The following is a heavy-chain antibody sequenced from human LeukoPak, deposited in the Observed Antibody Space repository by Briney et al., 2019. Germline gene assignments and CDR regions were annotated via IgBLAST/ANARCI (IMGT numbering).Heavy chain of an antibody. J-gene: IGHJ6*02. V-gene: IGHV1-46*01. CDR3: ARDLAAAEIYYYYYGMDV. CDR2: INPSGGST. CDR1: GYTFTSYY. Sequence: ASVKVSCKASGYTFTSYYMHWVRQAPGQGLEWMGIINPSGGSTSYAQKFLGRVTMTRDTSTSTVYMELSSLRSEDTAVYYCARDLAAAEIYYYYYGMDVWGQGTTVTVSS. D-gene: IGHD6-13*01.